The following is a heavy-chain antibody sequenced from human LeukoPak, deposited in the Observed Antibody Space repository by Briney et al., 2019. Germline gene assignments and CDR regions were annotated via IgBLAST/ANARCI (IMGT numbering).Heavy chain of an antibody. CDR1: GCSFGTYC. CDR3: ARHSHKVIRGAFDV. D-gene: IGHD3-10*01. V-gene: IGHV4-59*08. CDR2: IYYNGDT. J-gene: IGHJ3*01. Sequence: PSETLSLTCTVSGCSFGTYCFSWIRQAPGKGLEWIGYIYYNGDTKYNPSLESRVIISQDTSKAQFSLALISVTSADTALYYCARHSHKVIRGAFDVWGQGTMVTVSS.